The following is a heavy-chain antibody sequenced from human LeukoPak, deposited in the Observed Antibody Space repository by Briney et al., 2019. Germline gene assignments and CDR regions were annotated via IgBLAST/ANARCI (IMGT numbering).Heavy chain of an antibody. J-gene: IGHJ6*02. V-gene: IGHV5-10-1*01. CDR1: GYSLTSYW. CDR2: IDPSDSYT. CDR3: ARTDCSGGSCSRVAYYYGMDV. D-gene: IGHD2-15*01. Sequence: GESLKISCKGSGYSLTSYWISWVRQMPGKGLEWMGRIDPSDSYTNYSPSFQGHVTISADKSISTAYLQWSSLKASDTAMYYCARTDCSGGSCSRVAYYYGMDVWGQGTTVTVSS.